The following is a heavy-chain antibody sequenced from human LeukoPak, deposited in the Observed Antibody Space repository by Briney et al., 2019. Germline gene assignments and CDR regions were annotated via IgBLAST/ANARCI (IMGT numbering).Heavy chain of an antibody. CDR1: EFTFSIYS. CDR2: ISGRSDDI. D-gene: IGHD1-26*01. CDR3: ARRGYHDYSGFDY. J-gene: IGHJ4*02. Sequence: GGSLRLSCARSEFTFSIYSMHWVRQAPGRGLEWVASISGRSDDIYYADSVQGRFNNSRDNSKNSLYLQMKSLRAEDTALYYCARRGYHDYSGFDYWGQGTLVTVSS. V-gene: IGHV3-21*01.